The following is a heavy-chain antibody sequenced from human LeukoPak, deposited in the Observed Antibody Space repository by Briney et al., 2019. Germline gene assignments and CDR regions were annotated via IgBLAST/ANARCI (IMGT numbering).Heavy chain of an antibody. V-gene: IGHV3-73*01. D-gene: IGHD1-26*01. CDR3: TYYRRDPAGYYYGMDV. CDR1: GFTFSASD. Sequence: GGSLRLSCAASGFTFSASDMHWVRQASGKGLEWVGRIGVKTNNYATAHGASVRGRFTISRDDSKNTACLQMNSLRTEDTAIYYCTYYRRDPAGYYYGMDVWGQGTTVTVSS. J-gene: IGHJ6*02. CDR2: IGVKTNNYAT.